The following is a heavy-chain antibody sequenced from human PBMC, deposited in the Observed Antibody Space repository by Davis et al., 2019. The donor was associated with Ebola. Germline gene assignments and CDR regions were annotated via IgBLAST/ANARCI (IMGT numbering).Heavy chain of an antibody. J-gene: IGHJ3*01. Sequence: PGGSLRLSCAASGFTFSDHYMDWVRQAPGRGLEWVGRIGDKGHSYTTDFAASVKGRFTVSRDDSWNSLYLQMNSLKSEDTAVYYCVRVRYGGSFDVWGRGTLVTVSS. V-gene: IGHV3-72*01. CDR2: IGDKGHSYTT. CDR1: GFTFSDHY. D-gene: IGHD3-10*01. CDR3: VRVRYGGSFDV.